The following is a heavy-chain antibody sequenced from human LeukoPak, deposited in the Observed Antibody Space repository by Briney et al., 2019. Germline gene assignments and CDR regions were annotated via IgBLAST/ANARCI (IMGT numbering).Heavy chain of an antibody. D-gene: IGHD2-2*01. Sequence: SETLSLTCAVYGGSFSGYYWSWIRQPPGKGLEWIGEINHSGSTNYNPPLKSRVTISVDTSKNQFSLKLSSVTAADTAVYYCARVVVVPAAIHGAFDIWGQGTMVTVSS. CDR3: ARVVVVPAAIHGAFDI. V-gene: IGHV4-34*01. J-gene: IGHJ3*02. CDR2: INHSGST. CDR1: GGSFSGYY.